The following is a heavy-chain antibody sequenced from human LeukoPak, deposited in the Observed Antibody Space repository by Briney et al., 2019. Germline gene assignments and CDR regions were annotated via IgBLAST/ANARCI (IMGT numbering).Heavy chain of an antibody. CDR2: IYNSGST. CDR1: GGSISSGDYY. V-gene: IGHV4-30-4*01. Sequence: SETLSLTCTVSGGSISSGDYYWSWLRQPPGKGLEWVGYIYNSGSTSYNPSLKSRITISVDTSKNQFSLKLSSVTAADTAVYYCARGDYCSTTSCYNPYYYYYGMDVWGQGTTVTVSS. D-gene: IGHD2-2*02. J-gene: IGHJ6*02. CDR3: ARGDYCSTTSCYNPYYYYYGMDV.